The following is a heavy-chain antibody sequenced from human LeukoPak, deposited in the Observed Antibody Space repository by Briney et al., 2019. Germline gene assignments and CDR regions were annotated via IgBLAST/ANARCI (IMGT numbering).Heavy chain of an antibody. J-gene: IGHJ4*02. CDR1: GFTFDDYG. CDR2: INWNGGST. CDR3: ARHTDIVVVPAALNY. V-gene: IGHV3-20*04. D-gene: IGHD2-2*01. Sequence: GGSLRLFCAASGFTFDDYGMSWVRQGPGKGLEWVSGINWNGGSTGYADSVTGRFTVSRDNAKNSLYLHMHSLRVEDTAFYYCARHTDIVVVPAALNYWGQGTLVTVSS.